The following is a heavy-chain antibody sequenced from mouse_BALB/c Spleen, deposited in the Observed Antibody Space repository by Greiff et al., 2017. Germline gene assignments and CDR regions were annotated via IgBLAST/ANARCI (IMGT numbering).Heavy chain of an antibody. V-gene: IGHV7-3*02. CDR2: IRNKANGYTT. CDR1: GFTFTDYY. CDR3: ARASPIYAMDY. Sequence: EVKVVESGGGLVQPGGSLRLSCATSGFTFTDYYMSWVRQPPGKALEWLGFIRNKANGYTTEYSASVKGRFTISRDNSQSILYLQMNTLRAEDSATYYCARASPIYAMDYWGQGTSVTVSS. J-gene: IGHJ4*01.